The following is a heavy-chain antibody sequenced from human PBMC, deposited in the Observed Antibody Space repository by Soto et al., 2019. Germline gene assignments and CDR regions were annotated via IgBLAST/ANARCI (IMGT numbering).Heavy chain of an antibody. J-gene: IGHJ4*02. V-gene: IGHV3-15*01. D-gene: IGHD6-19*01. CDR3: TTSSVAGSSFDY. CDR2: IKSKTDGGTT. Sequence: GGSLRLSCAASGFTFSNAWMSWVRQAPGKGLEWVGRIKSKTDGGTTDYAAPVKGRFTISRDDSKNTLYLQMNSLKTEDTAVYYCTTSSVAGSSFDYWGQGTLVTVSS. CDR1: GFTFSNAW.